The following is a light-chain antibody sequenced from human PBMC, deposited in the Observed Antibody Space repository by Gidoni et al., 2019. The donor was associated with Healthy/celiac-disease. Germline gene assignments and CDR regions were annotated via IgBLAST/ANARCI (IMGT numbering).Light chain of an antibody. J-gene: IGKJ2*01. V-gene: IGKV3-11*01. CDR2: DAS. Sequence: IVLTQSPATLSLSPGERATLSCRASQSVSSYLAWYQKKPGQAPRLLIYDASSGSGTDFTLTISSLEPEDFAVYYCQQRSNWQTFGQGTKLEIK. CDR3: QQRSNWQT. CDR1: QSVSSY.